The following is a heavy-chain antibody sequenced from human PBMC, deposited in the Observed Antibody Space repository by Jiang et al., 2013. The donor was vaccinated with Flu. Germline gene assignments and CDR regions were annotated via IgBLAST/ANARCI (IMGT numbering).Heavy chain of an antibody. CDR2: INSDGSRT. CDR1: GFTFSSYW. D-gene: IGHD3-3*01. V-gene: IGHV3-74*01. CDR3: GRGVAGHYGMDV. Sequence: ASGFTFSSYWMHWVRQAPGKGLVWVSRINSDGSRTNYAESVKGRFTISRDNAKNTLYLQMNSLRAEDTAVYYCGRGVAGHYGMDVWGQGTTVTVSS. J-gene: IGHJ6*02.